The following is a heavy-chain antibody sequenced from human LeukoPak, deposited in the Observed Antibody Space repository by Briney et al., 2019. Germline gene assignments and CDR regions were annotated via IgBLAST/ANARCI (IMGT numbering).Heavy chain of an antibody. D-gene: IGHD6-13*01. V-gene: IGHV3-66*01. J-gene: IGHJ4*02. Sequence: GGSLRLSCAASGFIVSSNYMSWVRQAPGKGLEWVSVIYSGGSTYYADSVKGRFTISRDNSKNTLYLQMNSLRAEDTAVYYCARELSEWQQPEAYWGRGTLVTVSS. CDR3: ARELSEWQQPEAY. CDR2: IYSGGST. CDR1: GFIVSSNY.